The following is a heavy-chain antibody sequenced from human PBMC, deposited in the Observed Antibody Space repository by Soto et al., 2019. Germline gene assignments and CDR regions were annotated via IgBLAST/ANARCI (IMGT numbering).Heavy chain of an antibody. Sequence: QVPLAEPGGGVVQPGRSLRLSCATSGFVSNDYDIHWVRQAPGKGLAWLASISYDGTKKYYAESVKGRFTISRDNSKNTLSLQLNSLGAEDTAVYYCSRGIKGGLDAWGPGTLVTVSS. D-gene: IGHD2-21*01. J-gene: IGHJ5*02. CDR3: SRGIKGGLDA. CDR1: GFVSNDYD. V-gene: IGHV3-30*03. CDR2: ISYDGTKK.